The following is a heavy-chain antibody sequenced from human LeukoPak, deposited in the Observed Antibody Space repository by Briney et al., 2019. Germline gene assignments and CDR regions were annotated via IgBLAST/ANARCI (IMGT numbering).Heavy chain of an antibody. D-gene: IGHD2-2*01. CDR2: ICYSGNT. Sequence: SETLSLTCTVSGGSISNYYWSWIRQPPGKGLEWIGYICYSGNTNYNPSLKSRVTISVDTSKNQFSLKLNSVTAADTAVYYCARVRYCSTNRCYDREFDNWGQGTLVTVSS. CDR1: GGSISNYY. J-gene: IGHJ4*02. V-gene: IGHV4-59*01. CDR3: ARVRYCSTNRCYDREFDN.